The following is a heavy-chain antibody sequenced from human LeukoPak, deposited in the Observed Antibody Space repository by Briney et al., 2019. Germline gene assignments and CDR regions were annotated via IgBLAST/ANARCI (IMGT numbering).Heavy chain of an antibody. J-gene: IGHJ4*02. Sequence: SETLSLTCTVAGGSISSSSYYWGWIRQPPGKGLERIGSIYYSGSTYYNPSLKSRVTISVDTSKNQFSLKLSSVTAADTAVYYCARWGRAGSGSYYYFDYWGQGTLVTVSS. CDR1: GGSISSSSYY. V-gene: IGHV4-39*01. D-gene: IGHD3-10*01. CDR3: ARWGRAGSGSYYYFDY. CDR2: IYYSGST.